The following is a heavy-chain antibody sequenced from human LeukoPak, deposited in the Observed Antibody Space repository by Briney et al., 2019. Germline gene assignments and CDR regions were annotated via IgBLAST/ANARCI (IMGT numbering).Heavy chain of an antibody. CDR3: AREALIVVVPAAILYYYGMDV. Sequence: SVKVSCKASGFTFTSSAVQWVRQARGQRLEWIGWIVVGSGNTNYAQKFQERVTITRDMSTSTAYMELRSLRSDDTAVYYCAREALIVVVPAAILYYYGMDVWGQGTTVTVSS. V-gene: IGHV1-58*01. CDR1: GFTFTSSA. D-gene: IGHD2-2*01. CDR2: IVVGSGNT. J-gene: IGHJ6*02.